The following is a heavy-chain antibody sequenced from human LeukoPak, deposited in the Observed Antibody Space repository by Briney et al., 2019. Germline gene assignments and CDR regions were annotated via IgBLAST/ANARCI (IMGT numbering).Heavy chain of an antibody. CDR1: GFTVSSNS. D-gene: IGHD6-13*01. V-gene: IGHV3-23*01. CDR3: TRVGPGYSRHNWFDP. CDR2: ITGSGAFT. J-gene: IGHJ5*02. Sequence: GGSLRLSCTVSGFTVSSNSMTWVRQAPGKGLEWVSAITGSGAFTDYADSVKGRFTISRDNSKNTLYLQMNSLRAEDTAVYYCTRVGPGYSRHNWFDPWGQGTLVTVSS.